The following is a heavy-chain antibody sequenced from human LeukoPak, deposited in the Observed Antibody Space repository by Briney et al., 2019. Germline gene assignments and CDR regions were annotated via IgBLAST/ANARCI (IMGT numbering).Heavy chain of an antibody. V-gene: IGHV3-74*01. CDR2: IIGDGSST. CDR1: GFTFSSHW. J-gene: IGHJ4*02. D-gene: IGHD1-26*01. Sequence: GGSLRLSCAASGFTFSSHWMHWVRQAPGKGLVWVSRIIGDGSSTSSADSVKGRFHISRDNAKNTLYLQMSSLSAEDTAVYYSARDGIGSHFDYWGQGTLVTVSS. CDR3: ARDGIGSHFDY.